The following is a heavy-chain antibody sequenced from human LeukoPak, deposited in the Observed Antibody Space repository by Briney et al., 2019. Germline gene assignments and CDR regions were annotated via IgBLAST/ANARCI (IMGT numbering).Heavy chain of an antibody. V-gene: IGHV4-31*03. CDR2: IYYSGST. D-gene: IGHD5-18*01. CDR3: ARARGGYSYGYVPLVDY. CDR1: GGSISSISSNNYH. J-gene: IGHJ4*02. Sequence: SETLSLTCIVSGGSISSISSNNYHWGWIRQPPGKGLEWIGYIYYSGSTYYNPSLKSRVTISVDTSKNQFSLKLSSVTAADTAVYYCARARGGYSYGYVPLVDYWGQGTLVTVSS.